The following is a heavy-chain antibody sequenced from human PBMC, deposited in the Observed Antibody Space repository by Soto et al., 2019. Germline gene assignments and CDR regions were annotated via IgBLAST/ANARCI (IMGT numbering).Heavy chain of an antibody. D-gene: IGHD3-10*01. Sequence: SETLSLTCAVSGGSISSSNWWSWVRQPPGKGLEWIGEIYHSGSTNYNPSLKSRVTISVDKSKNQFSLKLSSVTAADTAVYYCARDVSRHYGYYFDYWGQGTLVTVSS. V-gene: IGHV4-4*02. CDR3: ARDVSRHYGYYFDY. J-gene: IGHJ4*02. CDR2: IYHSGST. CDR1: GGSISSSNW.